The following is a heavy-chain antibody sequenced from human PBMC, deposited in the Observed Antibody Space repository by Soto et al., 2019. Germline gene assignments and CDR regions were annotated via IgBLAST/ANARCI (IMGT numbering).Heavy chain of an antibody. V-gene: IGHV1-69*13. CDR2: VIPIFGTA. CDR1: RCASSSYA. J-gene: IGHJ4*02. Sequence: SSLKVSCTASRCASSSYAITWLRHAPGQGLEWMGGVIPIFGTANYAQKFQGRVTIAPGESPSTAYMGLSSLRSEGTAVYYGARTSGAYQTLLFEPLLGPYFDYWGQGTLVTVSS. D-gene: IGHD2-2*01. CDR3: ARTSGAYQTLLFEPLLGPYFDY.